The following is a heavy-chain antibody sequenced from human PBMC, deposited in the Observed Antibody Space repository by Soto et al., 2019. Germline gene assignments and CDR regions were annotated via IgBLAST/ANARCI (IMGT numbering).Heavy chain of an antibody. D-gene: IGHD6-6*01. CDR2: IGTSGDT. CDR1: GFTFSRYD. Sequence: EVQVVESGGGLVQPGGSLRLSCAASGFTFSRYDMHWVRQATGRGLEWVSGIGTSGDTYYAGSVKGRFTISRENSTNSVYLQMNSLRAGDTAVYYCARGALGFDPWGQGPLVAVSS. V-gene: IGHV3-13*04. CDR3: ARGALGFDP. J-gene: IGHJ5*02.